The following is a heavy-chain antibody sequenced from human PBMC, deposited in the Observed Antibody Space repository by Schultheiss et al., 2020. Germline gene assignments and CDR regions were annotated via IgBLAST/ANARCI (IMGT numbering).Heavy chain of an antibody. Sequence: SETLSLTCTVSGGSFRTYYWSWVRQPPGKGLEWIAYIYYSGTTNYNPSLKSRVTISVDTSKNQLSLRLSSVTAVDTAVYYCVRAHSNCADYWGQGTLVTVSS. V-gene: IGHV4-59*08. CDR2: IYYSGTT. J-gene: IGHJ4*02. CDR1: GGSFRTYY. D-gene: IGHD4-11*01. CDR3: VRAHSNCADY.